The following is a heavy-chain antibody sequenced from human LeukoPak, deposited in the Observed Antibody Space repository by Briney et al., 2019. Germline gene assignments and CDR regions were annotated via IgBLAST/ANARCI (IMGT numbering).Heavy chain of an antibody. J-gene: IGHJ4*02. CDR1: GFTFSNAW. CDR2: IKSKTDGGTT. Sequence: GGSLRLSCAASGFTFSNAWMSWVRQAPGKGLEWVGRIKSKTDGGTTDYAAPVKGRFTISRDDSKNTLYLQMNSLKTEDTAVYYCTTSYYYDSSGYYYRWIDYWGQGTLVTVSS. CDR3: TTSYYYDSSGYYYRWIDY. D-gene: IGHD3-22*01. V-gene: IGHV3-15*01.